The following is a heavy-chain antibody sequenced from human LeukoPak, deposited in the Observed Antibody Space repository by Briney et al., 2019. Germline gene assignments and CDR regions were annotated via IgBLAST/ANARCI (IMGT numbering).Heavy chain of an antibody. V-gene: IGHV1-69*05. Sequence: SVKVSCKASGGTFSSYAITWVRQAPGQGLEWMGRIIPVFGTANYAQKFQGRVTITTDESTSTAYMELSTLRSDDTAVYYCARERPPGDSSNWFLEGYFDIWGQGTLVTVSS. CDR2: IIPVFGTA. CDR3: ARERPPGDSSNWFLEGYFDI. CDR1: GGTFSSYA. J-gene: IGHJ4*02. D-gene: IGHD6-13*01.